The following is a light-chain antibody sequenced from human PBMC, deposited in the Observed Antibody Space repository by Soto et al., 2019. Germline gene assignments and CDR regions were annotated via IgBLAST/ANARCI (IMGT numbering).Light chain of an antibody. CDR2: GAS. Sequence: EIVMTQSPATLSVSPGERATLSCRASQSVSSNLAWYQQKPGQAPRLLIYGASTRATGIPARFSGSGSGTELTINISSLQSEDFAVYYCQQYNNWPPYTFGQGTKLEIK. J-gene: IGKJ2*01. V-gene: IGKV3-15*01. CDR3: QQYNNWPPYT. CDR1: QSVSSN.